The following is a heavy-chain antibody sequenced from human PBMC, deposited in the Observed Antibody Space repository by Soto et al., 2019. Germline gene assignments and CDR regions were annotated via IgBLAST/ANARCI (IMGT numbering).Heavy chain of an antibody. CDR3: ARGASTVTTFHVDL. D-gene: IGHD4-17*01. V-gene: IGHV1-3*01. Sequence: QVQLVPSGAEVKKPGASVKVSCKSSGYTLTSYAMHWVRQAPGQSREWVGWINPGNGNTIYSQKFQGRVTITRDTYASTASMELRSLRSEDTAVYYCARGASTVTTFHVDLWGRGTLVTVSS. CDR1: GYTLTSYA. J-gene: IGHJ2*01. CDR2: INPGNGNT.